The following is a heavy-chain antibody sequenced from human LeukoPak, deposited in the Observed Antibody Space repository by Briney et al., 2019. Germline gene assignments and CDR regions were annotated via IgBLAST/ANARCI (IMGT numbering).Heavy chain of an antibody. V-gene: IGHV4-38-2*02. D-gene: IGHD1-26*01. CDR3: ARGAQIRSRTRYYFDY. Sequence: SETLSLTCTVSGYSISSGYYWGWIRQPPGKGLEWIGSIYHSGSTYYNPSLKSRVTISVDTSKNQFSLKLSSVTAADTAVYYCARGAQIRSRTRYYFDYWGQGTLVTVSS. J-gene: IGHJ4*02. CDR1: GYSISSGYY. CDR2: IYHSGST.